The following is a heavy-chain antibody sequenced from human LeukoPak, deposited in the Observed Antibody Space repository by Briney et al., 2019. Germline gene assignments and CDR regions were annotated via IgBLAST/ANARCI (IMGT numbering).Heavy chain of an antibody. D-gene: IGHD2-2*01. J-gene: IGHJ6*03. CDR3: GRLIVEPAPMCYYYIDV. V-gene: IGHV4-59*11. CDR2: IHFGGST. Sequence: SETLSLTCSVSGDYINSHYWTWIRQSSGRGLEWLGYIHFGGSTKYNPSLKSPVTISIDASRTQFSLRVYSVTAADTAIYYCGRLIVEPAPMCYYYIDVWGKGTTVTVSS. CDR1: GDYINSHY.